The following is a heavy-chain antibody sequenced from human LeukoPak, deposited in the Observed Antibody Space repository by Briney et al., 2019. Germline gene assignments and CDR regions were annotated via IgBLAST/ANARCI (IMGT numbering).Heavy chain of an antibody. J-gene: IGHJ4*02. V-gene: IGHV4-39*07. CDR3: ARQYPYGDYYFDY. D-gene: IGHD4-17*01. Sequence: SETLSLTCTVSGVSISSSEYYWGWIRQPPGQGLEWLGNIYYGERTYYNPSLKSRLTMSMDTSKNQFSLKLTSVTAADTAVYYCARQYPYGDYYFDYWGQGTLVTVSS. CDR2: IYYGERT. CDR1: GVSISSSEYY.